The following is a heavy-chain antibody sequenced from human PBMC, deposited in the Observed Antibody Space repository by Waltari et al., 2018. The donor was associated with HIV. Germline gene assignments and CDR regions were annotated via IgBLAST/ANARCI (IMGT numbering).Heavy chain of an antibody. Sequence: EVQLVESGGGLVQPGGSLRLSCAASGFTFSNYEMNWVRQAPGKGLEWISYISSSCSTIYYADSVKGRLTISRDNAKNSLYVQMNSLRAEDTAVYYCARSGLYDTSGYYAPFGYWGQGTLVTVSS. V-gene: IGHV3-48*03. D-gene: IGHD3-22*01. CDR1: GFTFSNYE. CDR3: ARSGLYDTSGYYAPFGY. CDR2: ISSSCSTI. J-gene: IGHJ4*02.